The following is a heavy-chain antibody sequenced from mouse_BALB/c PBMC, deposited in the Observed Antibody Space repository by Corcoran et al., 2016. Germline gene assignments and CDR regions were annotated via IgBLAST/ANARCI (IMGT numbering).Heavy chain of an antibody. J-gene: IGHJ4*01. CDR2: INTYTGEP. CDR1: GYTFTNYG. V-gene: IGHV9-3-1*01. Sequence: QIQLVQSGPELKKPGETVKISCTASGYTFTNYGMHWVKQAPGKGLKWMGWINTYTGEPTYADDFKGRFAFSLETSASTAYLQINNLKNEDTATYFCAREPYAMDYWGQGTSVTVSS. CDR3: AREPYAMDY.